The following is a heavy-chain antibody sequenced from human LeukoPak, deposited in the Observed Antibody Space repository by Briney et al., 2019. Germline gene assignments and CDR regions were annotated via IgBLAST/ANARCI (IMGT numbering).Heavy chain of an antibody. Sequence: GGSLRLSCAASGFTVSSNFMNWVRQTPGKGLEWVSVIYSGGSTYYVDSVKGRFTISRDNSKNTLYLQMNSLRVEDTAVYYCALKVGDYWGQGTLVTVSS. V-gene: IGHV3-53*01. CDR3: ALKVGDY. CDR2: IYSGGST. CDR1: GFTVSSNF. D-gene: IGHD3-10*01. J-gene: IGHJ4*02.